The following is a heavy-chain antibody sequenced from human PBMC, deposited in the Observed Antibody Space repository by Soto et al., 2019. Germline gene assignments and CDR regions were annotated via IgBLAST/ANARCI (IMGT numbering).Heavy chain of an antibody. V-gene: IGHV1-8*01. Sequence: ASVKVSCKASGYTCTSYDINWVRQATGQGLEWMGWMNPDSGNTGFAQKFQGRVTMTSNTSMNTAYMELSSLTYEDTAVYFCAKGSSRGYCSDTSCYTINYWGQGTLVTVSS. CDR2: MNPDSGNT. J-gene: IGHJ4*02. D-gene: IGHD2-2*02. CDR1: GYTCTSYD. CDR3: AKGSSRGYCSDTSCYTINY.